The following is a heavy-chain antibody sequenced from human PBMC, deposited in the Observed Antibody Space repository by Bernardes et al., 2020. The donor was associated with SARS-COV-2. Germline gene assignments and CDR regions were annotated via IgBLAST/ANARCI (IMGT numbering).Heavy chain of an antibody. V-gene: IGHV4-39*01. CDR1: GGSISSSSYY. J-gene: IGHJ3*02. CDR2: IYYSGST. CDR3: ARHLYSSSWYEADAFDI. Sequence: SETLSLTCTVSGGSISSSSYYWGWIRQPPGKGLEWIGSIYYSGSTYYNPSLKSRVTISVDTSKNQFSLKLSSVTAADTAVYYCARHLYSSSWYEADAFDIWGQGTMVTVSS. D-gene: IGHD6-13*01.